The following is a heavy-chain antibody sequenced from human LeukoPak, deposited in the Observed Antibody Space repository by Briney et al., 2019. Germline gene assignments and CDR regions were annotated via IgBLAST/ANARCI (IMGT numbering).Heavy chain of an antibody. V-gene: IGHV1-2*02. D-gene: IGHD3-10*01. CDR1: GYTFTGYY. CDR3: ARVMVRGVKRSGY. Sequence: GASVKVSCKASGYTFTGYYMHWVRQAPGQGLEWMGWINPNSGGTNYAQKFQGRVTMTRDTSISTAYMELSRLRSDDTAVYYCARVMVRGVKRSGYWGQGTLVTVSS. CDR2: INPNSGGT. J-gene: IGHJ4*02.